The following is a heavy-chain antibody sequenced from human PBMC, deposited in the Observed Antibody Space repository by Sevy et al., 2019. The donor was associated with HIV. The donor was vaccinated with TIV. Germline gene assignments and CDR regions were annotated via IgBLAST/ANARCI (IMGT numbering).Heavy chain of an antibody. J-gene: IGHJ3*02. Sequence: GGSLRLSCAASGFTFSSYGMHWVRQAPGKGLEWVALIWYDGSSKYYADSVKGRFTISRDNSKNTLYLQMNSLRAEDTAVYYCAKGLDYYDSSGHAFDIWGQGTMVTVSS. D-gene: IGHD3-22*01. CDR1: GFTFSSYG. CDR3: AKGLDYYDSSGHAFDI. CDR2: IWYDGSSK. V-gene: IGHV3-30*02.